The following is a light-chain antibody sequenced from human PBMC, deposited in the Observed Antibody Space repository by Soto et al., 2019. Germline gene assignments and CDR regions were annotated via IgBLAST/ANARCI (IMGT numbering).Light chain of an antibody. CDR3: QQYFAWRT. V-gene: IGKV3D-15*01. J-gene: IGKJ1*01. CDR2: GAS. Sequence: EIVMTQSPATLSVSPGDRVTLSCRASQSVSSNLAWYQQKPGQPPRLLIYGASTRATGIPDTFSGSGSGTEFSLTISSLQSEDFAVYYCQQYFAWRTFGKGTRVEIK. CDR1: QSVSSN.